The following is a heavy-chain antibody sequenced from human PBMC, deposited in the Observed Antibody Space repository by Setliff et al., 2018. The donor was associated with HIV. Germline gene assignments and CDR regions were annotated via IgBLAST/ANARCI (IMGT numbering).Heavy chain of an antibody. CDR2: IKSKTDGGTT. CDR1: GFTCSNAW. J-gene: IGHJ4*02. Sequence: PGGSLRLSCAASGFTCSNAWMSWVRQAPGKGLEWVGRIKSKTDGGTTDYAAPVKGRFTISRDDSKNTLYLQMNSLKTEDTAVYYCTTVRWFGELLLDYWGQGTLVTVSS. V-gene: IGHV3-15*01. D-gene: IGHD3-10*01. CDR3: TTVRWFGELLLDY.